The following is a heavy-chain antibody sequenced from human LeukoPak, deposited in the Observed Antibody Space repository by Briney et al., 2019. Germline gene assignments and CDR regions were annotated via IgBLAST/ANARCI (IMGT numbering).Heavy chain of an antibody. CDR3: ARQMNYYYYGMDV. CDR1: GGSISSYY. J-gene: IGHJ6*02. V-gene: IGHV4-59*08. Sequence: SETQSLTCTVSGGSISSYYWSWIRQPPGKGLEWIGYIYYSGSTNYNPSLKSRVTISVDTSKNQFSLKLSSVTAADTAVYYCARQMNYYYYGMDVWGQGTTVTVSS. CDR2: IYYSGST.